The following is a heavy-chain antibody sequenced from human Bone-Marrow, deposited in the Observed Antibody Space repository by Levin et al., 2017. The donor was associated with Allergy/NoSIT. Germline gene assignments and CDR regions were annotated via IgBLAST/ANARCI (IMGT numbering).Heavy chain of an antibody. CDR2: IYYGGTT. V-gene: IGHV4-59*01. J-gene: IGHJ4*02. CDR1: FDSIHTKY. D-gene: IGHD6-19*01. Sequence: PSQTLSLTCTVSFDSIHTKYWSWIRQSPGKGLEWIGYIYYGGTTSYNPSLRSRVSISVDTSKRHFSLTLRSVTAADTAVYFCARSVTAVAALDFWGRGTLVTVSS. CDR3: ARSVTAVAALDF.